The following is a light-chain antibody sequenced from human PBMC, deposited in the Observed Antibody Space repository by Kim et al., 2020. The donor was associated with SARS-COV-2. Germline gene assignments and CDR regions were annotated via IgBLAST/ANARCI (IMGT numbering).Light chain of an antibody. CDR1: SSNIGNNY. J-gene: IGLJ3*02. CDR2: DNN. Sequence: GQKVTISRSGSSSNIGNNYVSWYQQLPGTAPKLLIYDNNKRPSGIPDLFSGSKSGTSATLGITGLQTGDEADYYCGTWDSSLSAGVFGGGTKLTVL. CDR3: GTWDSSLSAGV. V-gene: IGLV1-51*01.